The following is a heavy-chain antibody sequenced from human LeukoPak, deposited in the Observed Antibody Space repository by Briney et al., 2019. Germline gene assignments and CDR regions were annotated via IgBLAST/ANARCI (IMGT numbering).Heavy chain of an antibody. Sequence: AGGSLRLSCAASGFTFSSYSMNWVRQAPGKGLEWVSSISSSSSYIYYADSVKGRFTISRDNAKNSLYLQMNSLRAEDTAVYYCASRAVVAARPEAYYYGMDVWGQGTTVTVSS. J-gene: IGHJ6*02. CDR2: ISSSSSYI. D-gene: IGHD6-6*01. CDR3: ASRAVVAARPEAYYYGMDV. V-gene: IGHV3-21*01. CDR1: GFTFSSYS.